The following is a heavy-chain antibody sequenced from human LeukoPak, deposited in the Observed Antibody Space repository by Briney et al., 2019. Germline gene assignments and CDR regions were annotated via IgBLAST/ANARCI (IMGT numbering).Heavy chain of an antibody. V-gene: IGHV3-30-3*01. Sequence: GRSLRLSCAASGFTFSSYAMHWVRQAPGKGLEWVAGISYDGSNKYYADSVKGRFTISRYNSKNTLYLQMNSLRAEDTAVYYCARGVVPGPGYGMDVWGQGTTVTVSS. CDR3: ARGVVPGPGYGMDV. D-gene: IGHD2-2*01. CDR1: GFTFSSYA. J-gene: IGHJ6*02. CDR2: ISYDGSNK.